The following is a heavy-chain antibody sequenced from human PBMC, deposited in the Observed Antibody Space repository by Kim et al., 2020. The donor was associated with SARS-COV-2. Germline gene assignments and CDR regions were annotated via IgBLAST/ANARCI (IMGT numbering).Heavy chain of an antibody. Sequence: SETLSLTCTVSGGSISSGSYYWSWIRQPAGKGLEWIGRIYTSGSTNYNPSLKSRVTISVDTSKNQFSLKLSSVTAADTAVYYCARDQYSTGLGFDPWGQGTLVTVSS. CDR3: ARDQYSTGLGFDP. V-gene: IGHV4-61*02. CDR1: GGSISSGSYY. J-gene: IGHJ5*02. D-gene: IGHD4-4*01. CDR2: IYTSGST.